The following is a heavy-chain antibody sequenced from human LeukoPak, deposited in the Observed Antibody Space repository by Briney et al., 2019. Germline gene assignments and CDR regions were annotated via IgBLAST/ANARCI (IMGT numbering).Heavy chain of an antibody. CDR3: ARDSNLGYSSSWYYYGMDV. CDR2: IYYSGST. Sequence: SETLSLTCTVFGGSIGSYYWSWIRQPPGKGLKWIGYIYYSGSTNYNPSLKSRVTISVDTSKNQFSLKLSSVTAADTAVYYCARDSNLGYSSSWYYYGMDVWGQGTTVTVSS. J-gene: IGHJ6*02. CDR1: GGSIGSYY. D-gene: IGHD6-13*01. V-gene: IGHV4-59*01.